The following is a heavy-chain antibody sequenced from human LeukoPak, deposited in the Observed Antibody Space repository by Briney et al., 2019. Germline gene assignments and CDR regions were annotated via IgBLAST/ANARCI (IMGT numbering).Heavy chain of an antibody. V-gene: IGHV3-9*01. J-gene: IGHJ5*02. CDR3: ARDPLHCSGGSCYP. D-gene: IGHD2-15*01. CDR2: ISWDSGIK. CDR1: GFTFDDYA. Sequence: GGSLRLSCAASGFTFDDYAMHWVRQVPGKGLEWVSGISWDSGIKGYADSVKGRFTISRDNAKNSLYLQMNSLRAEDTAVYYCARDPLHCSGGSCYPWGQGTLVTVTS.